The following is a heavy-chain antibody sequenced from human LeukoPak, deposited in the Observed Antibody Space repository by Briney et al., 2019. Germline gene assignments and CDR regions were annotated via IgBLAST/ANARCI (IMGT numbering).Heavy chain of an antibody. CDR1: EFTFSSYG. CDR3: AKFIRQYCSSTSCYGGFDY. D-gene: IGHD2-2*01. Sequence: GGSLRLSCAASEFTFSSYGMHWVRQAPGKGLEWVAFIRFDGSNKYYTDSVKGRFTLSRDNSKNTLYLQINSLRAEDTAVYYCAKFIRQYCSSTSCYGGFDYWGQGTLVTVSS. J-gene: IGHJ4*02. V-gene: IGHV3-30*02. CDR2: IRFDGSNK.